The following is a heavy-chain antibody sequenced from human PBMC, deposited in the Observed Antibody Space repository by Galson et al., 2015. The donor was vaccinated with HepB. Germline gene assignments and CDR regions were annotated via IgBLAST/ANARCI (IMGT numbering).Heavy chain of an antibody. CDR1: GGTFSSYA. Sequence: SVKVSCKASGGTFSSYAISWVRQAPGQGLEWMGRITPILGIANNAQKFQGRVTITADKSTSTAYMELSSLRSEDTAVYYCARERDFYLGIYYFDYWGQGTLVTVSS. V-gene: IGHV1-69*04. CDR3: ARERDFYLGIYYFDY. CDR2: ITPILGIA. J-gene: IGHJ4*02. D-gene: IGHD7-27*01.